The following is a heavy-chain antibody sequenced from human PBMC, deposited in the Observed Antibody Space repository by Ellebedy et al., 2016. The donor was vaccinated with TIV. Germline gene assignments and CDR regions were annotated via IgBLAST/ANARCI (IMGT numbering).Heavy chain of an antibody. V-gene: IGHV1-8*02. CDR2: MNPNSGNT. Sequence: AASVKVSCKASGYTFASYGVSWVRQATGQGLEWMGWMNPNSGNTGHAQNFQGRVTMTRNTSISTAYMELSSLRSEDTAVYYCARGRGYYDSKSYYKGHDYWGQGTLVTVSS. CDR1: GYTFASYG. J-gene: IGHJ4*02. CDR3: ARGRGYYDSKSYYKGHDY. D-gene: IGHD3-10*01.